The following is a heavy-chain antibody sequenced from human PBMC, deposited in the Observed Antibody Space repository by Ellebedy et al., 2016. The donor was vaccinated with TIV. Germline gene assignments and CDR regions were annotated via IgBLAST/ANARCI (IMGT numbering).Heavy chain of an antibody. CDR1: GFSVSSNY. Sequence: PGGSLRLSCAASGFSVSSNYMSWVRQAPGKGLEWVSVIYSGGSTYYADSVKGRFTISRDKSKNTLYLQMNSLRPEDTAVYYCATGRGATHPRFDYWGQGTLVTVSS. CDR2: IYSGGST. V-gene: IGHV3-53*01. CDR3: ATGRGATHPRFDY. J-gene: IGHJ4*02. D-gene: IGHD3-10*01.